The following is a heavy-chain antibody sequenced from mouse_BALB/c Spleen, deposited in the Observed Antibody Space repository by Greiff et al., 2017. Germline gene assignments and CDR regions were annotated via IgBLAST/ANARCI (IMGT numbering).Heavy chain of an antibody. D-gene: IGHD2-12*01. J-gene: IGHJ3*01. CDR3: ARDDVTWFAY. V-gene: IGHV5-6*01. Sequence: EVQLQESGGDLVKPGGSLKLSCAASGFTFSSYGMSWVRQTPDKRLEWVATISSGGSYTYYPDSVKGRFTISRDNAKNTLYLQMSSLKSEDTAMYYCARDDVTWFAYWGQGTLVTVSA. CDR2: ISSGGSYT. CDR1: GFTFSSYG.